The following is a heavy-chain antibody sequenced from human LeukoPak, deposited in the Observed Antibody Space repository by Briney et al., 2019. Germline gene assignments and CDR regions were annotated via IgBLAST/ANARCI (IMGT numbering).Heavy chain of an antibody. CDR2: ISDDGSNK. D-gene: IGHD5-24*01. CDR1: GFTFSSYA. CDR3: ARVGDGHSVNYLDS. J-gene: IGHJ4*02. Sequence: GGSLRLSCAGSGFTFSSYAIHWVRQTPGKGLEWVAVISDDGSNKYYADSVMGRFTVSRDNANNSLYLQMNSLRDEDTAMFYCARVGDGHSVNYLDSWGQGTLVTVSS. V-gene: IGHV3-30-3*01.